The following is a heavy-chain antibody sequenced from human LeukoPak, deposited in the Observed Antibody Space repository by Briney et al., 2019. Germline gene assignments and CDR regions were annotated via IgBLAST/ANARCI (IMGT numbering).Heavy chain of an antibody. CDR2: IYYSGST. CDR3: ARKLGYCSGGSCYSVPLFDY. CDR1: GGSISSSSYY. D-gene: IGHD2-15*01. Sequence: PSETLSLTXTVSGGSISSSSYYWGWIRQPPGKGLEWIGSIYYSGSTYYNPSLKSRVTISVDTSKNQFSLKLSTVTAADTAVYYCARKLGYCSGGSCYSVPLFDYWGQGTLVTVSS. J-gene: IGHJ4*02. V-gene: IGHV4-39*01.